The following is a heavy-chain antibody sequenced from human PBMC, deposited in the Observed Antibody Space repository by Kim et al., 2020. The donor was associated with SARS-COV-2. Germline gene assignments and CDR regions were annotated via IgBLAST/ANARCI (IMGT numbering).Heavy chain of an antibody. CDR2: INPSGGST. J-gene: IGHJ5*02. D-gene: IGHD3-10*01. CDR3: ARDWGITMVQVTQPYPDNWFDP. V-gene: IGHV1-46*01. CDR1: GYTFTSYY. Sequence: SVKVSCKASGYTFTSYYMHWVRQAPGQGLEWMGIINPSGGSTSYAQKFQGRVTMTRDTSTSTVYMELSSLRSEDTAVYYCARDWGITMVQVTQPYPDNWFDPWGQGTLVTVSS.